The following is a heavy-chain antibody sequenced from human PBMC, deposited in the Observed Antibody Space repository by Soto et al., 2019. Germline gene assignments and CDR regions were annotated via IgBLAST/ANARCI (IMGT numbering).Heavy chain of an antibody. Sequence: QVQLQESGPGLVKPSETLSLTCTVSGDYMSSGDYYWSWLRQPPGKGLEWIGYIYYSEITNYNPSLKSRVTLSADRSKNQFSLKLSSLTAADTAAYYCARQYGGYEYYFDYWGQGTLVTVPS. D-gene: IGHD5-12*01. CDR2: IYYSEIT. CDR3: ARQYGGYEYYFDY. J-gene: IGHJ4*02. V-gene: IGHV4-30-4*01. CDR1: GDYMSSGDYY.